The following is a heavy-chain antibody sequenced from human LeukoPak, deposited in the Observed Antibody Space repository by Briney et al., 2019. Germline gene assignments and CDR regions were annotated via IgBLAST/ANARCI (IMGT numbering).Heavy chain of an antibody. Sequence: PGGSLRLSCAASGFTFSSYAMHWVRQAPGKGLEWVAVISYDGSNKYYADSVKGRFTISRDNSKNTLYLQMNSLRAEDTAVYYCAKSYDWNSLSWFDPWGQGTLVTVSS. CDR2: ISYDGSNK. J-gene: IGHJ5*02. CDR1: GFTFSSYA. D-gene: IGHD1-7*01. V-gene: IGHV3-30*04. CDR3: AKSYDWNSLSWFDP.